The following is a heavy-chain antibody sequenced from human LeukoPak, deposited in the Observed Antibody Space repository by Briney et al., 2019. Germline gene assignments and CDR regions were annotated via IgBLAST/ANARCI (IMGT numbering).Heavy chain of an antibody. D-gene: IGHD3-16*01. J-gene: IGHJ4*02. CDR1: GFTFSNYE. CDR2: ISNSGSTI. CDR3: AGTLAFDY. Sequence: GGSLRLSCAASGFTFSNYEINWGRQTPGKGLEWVSYISNSGSTIYYAESVKGRFTISRDNAKNSLYLQMNSLKAEDTAVYYCAGTLAFDYWGQGTLVTVSS. V-gene: IGHV3-48*03.